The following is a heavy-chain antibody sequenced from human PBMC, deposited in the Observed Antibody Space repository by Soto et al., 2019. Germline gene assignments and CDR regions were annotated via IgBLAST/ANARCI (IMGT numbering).Heavy chain of an antibody. Sequence: GGSLRLSCAASGFTFSSYGMHWVRQAPGKGLEWVAVIWYDGSNKYYADSVKGRFTISRDNSKNTLYLQMNSLRAEDTAVYYCARGVTYYDFWSGYVQEYYFDYWGQGTLVTVSS. CDR3: ARGVTYYDFWSGYVQEYYFDY. CDR1: GFTFSSYG. CDR2: IWYDGSNK. V-gene: IGHV3-33*01. D-gene: IGHD3-3*01. J-gene: IGHJ4*02.